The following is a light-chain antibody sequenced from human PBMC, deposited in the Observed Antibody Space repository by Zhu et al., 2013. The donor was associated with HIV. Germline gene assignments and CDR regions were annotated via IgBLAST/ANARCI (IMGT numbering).Light chain of an antibody. CDR1: SSNIGAGYD. J-gene: IGLJ2*01. Sequence: QSVVTQPPSVSGAPGQRVTISCTGSSSNIGAGYDVHWYQQLPGTAPRLLIFDNDARPSGIPDRFSGSKSGTSATLGITGLQTGDEADYYCATWDSSLNDVVFGGGTKVTVL. V-gene: IGLV1-51*01. CDR2: DND. CDR3: ATWDSSLNDVV.